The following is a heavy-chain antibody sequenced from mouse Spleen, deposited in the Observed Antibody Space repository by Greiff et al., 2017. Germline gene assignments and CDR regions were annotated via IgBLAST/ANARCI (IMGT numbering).Heavy chain of an antibody. CDR2: ISTYYGDA. Sequence: VQGVESGAELVRPGVSVKISCKGSGYTFTDYAMHWVKQSHAKSLEWIGVISTYYGDASYNQKFKGKATMTVDKSSSTAYMELARLTSEDSAIYYCAREGDYYVPFAYWGQGTLVTVSA. D-gene: IGHD1-1*01. CDR1: GYTFTDYA. J-gene: IGHJ3*01. V-gene: IGHV1S137*01. CDR3: AREGDYYVPFAY.